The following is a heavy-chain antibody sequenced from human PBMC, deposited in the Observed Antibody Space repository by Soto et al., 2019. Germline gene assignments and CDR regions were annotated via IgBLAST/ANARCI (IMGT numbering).Heavy chain of an antibody. Sequence: GASVKVSCKASGYIFSYYGVNWVRQAPGQGLEWMGWINGYNGNTNYAQRVQSRVTMTTDTSTTTAFMELRSLTSDDTAVYYCARGSSPVDFDHWGQRTLVTVSS. CDR3: ARGSSPVDFDH. V-gene: IGHV1-18*01. D-gene: IGHD2-2*01. CDR1: GYIFSYYG. J-gene: IGHJ4*02. CDR2: INGYNGNT.